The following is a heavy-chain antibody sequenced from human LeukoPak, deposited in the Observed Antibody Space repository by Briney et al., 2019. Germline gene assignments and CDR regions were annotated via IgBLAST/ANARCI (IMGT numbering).Heavy chain of an antibody. CDR1: RGSISSYY. CDR2: IHYSGST. V-gene: IGHV4-59*12. CDR3: ARGPAAGRDFDY. D-gene: IGHD6-19*01. Sequence: SETLSLTCTVSRGSISSYYWSWIRQPPGKGLEWIGYIHYSGSTNYNPSLKSRVTISVDTSKNQFSLKLSSVTAADTAVYYCARGPAAGRDFDYWGQGTLVTVSS. J-gene: IGHJ4*02.